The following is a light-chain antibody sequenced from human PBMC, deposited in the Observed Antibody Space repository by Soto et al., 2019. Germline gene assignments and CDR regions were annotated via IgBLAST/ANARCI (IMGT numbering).Light chain of an antibody. CDR2: GAS. V-gene: IGKV3-20*01. J-gene: IGKJ5*01. CDR1: QSVSSNF. Sequence: EIQMTPSPSTLSASVGDRVTITCRASQSVSSNFLAWFQQKPGQAPRLLIYGASSRATGIPDRFSGSGSGTDFTLTISRLEPEDFAVYYCQQYGSSPITFGQGTRLEIK. CDR3: QQYGSSPIT.